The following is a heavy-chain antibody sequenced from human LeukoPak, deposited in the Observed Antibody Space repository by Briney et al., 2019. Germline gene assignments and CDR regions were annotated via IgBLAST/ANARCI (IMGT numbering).Heavy chain of an antibody. V-gene: IGHV3-48*04. CDR2: ISTGSSTT. CDR3: ARGTNWSPLDFDY. J-gene: IGHJ4*02. D-gene: IGHD1-20*01. CDR1: EFAFSTYN. Sequence: PGGSLRLSCAASEFAFSTYNMNWVRQAPGKGLEWVSYISTGSSTTYYADSMKGRFTISRDNAKNSLYLQMNSLRAEDTAVYYCARGTNWSPLDFDYWGQGTLVTVSS.